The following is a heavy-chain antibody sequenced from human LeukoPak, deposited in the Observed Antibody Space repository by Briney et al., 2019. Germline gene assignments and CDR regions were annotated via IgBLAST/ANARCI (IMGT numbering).Heavy chain of an antibody. J-gene: IGHJ5*02. Sequence: SETLSLTCAVYGGSFSGYYWSWIRQPPGKGLEWIGEINHSGSTNYNPSLKSRVTISVDTSKNQFSLKLSSVTAADTAVYYCARKLGYCSSTSCYRVSWFDPWGQGNLVTVSS. D-gene: IGHD2-2*02. CDR1: GGSFSGYY. CDR2: INHSGST. V-gene: IGHV4-34*01. CDR3: ARKLGYCSSTSCYRVSWFDP.